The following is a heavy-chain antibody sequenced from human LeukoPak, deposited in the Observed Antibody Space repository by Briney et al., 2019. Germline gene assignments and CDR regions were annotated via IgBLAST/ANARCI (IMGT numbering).Heavy chain of an antibody. V-gene: IGHV3-15*01. CDR1: GFTFSNAW. Sequence: GGSLRLSCATSGFTFSNAWMSWGRQAPGKGLEWIGRIKSNSDGGTTDYAAPVKGRFTISRDDSKNTLYLQMNSLKTEDTAVYYCTTDQLSEYYYDSSGYYWDYWGQGTLVTVSS. CDR2: IKSNSDGGTT. J-gene: IGHJ4*02. D-gene: IGHD3-22*01. CDR3: TTDQLSEYYYDSSGYYWDY.